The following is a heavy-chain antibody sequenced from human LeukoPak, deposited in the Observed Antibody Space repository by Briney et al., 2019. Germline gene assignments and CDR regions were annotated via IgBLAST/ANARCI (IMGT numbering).Heavy chain of an antibody. CDR1: GFTFDGYA. CDR2: ISWNSGSI. CDR3: AKFRGSPY. V-gene: IGHV3-9*01. J-gene: IGHJ4*02. Sequence: AGGSLRLSCAATGFTFDGYAMHWVRQAPGKGLEWVSGISWNSGSIGYADSVKGRFTISRDNSKNTLYLQMNSLRAEDTAIYYCAKFRGSPYWGQGTLVTVSS.